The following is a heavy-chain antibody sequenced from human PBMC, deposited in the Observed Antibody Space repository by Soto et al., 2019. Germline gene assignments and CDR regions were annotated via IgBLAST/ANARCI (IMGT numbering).Heavy chain of an antibody. CDR3: ARLRSGPDSCWDWAFDY. V-gene: IGHV4-39*01. J-gene: IGHJ4*02. Sequence: QLQLQESGPGLVKPSETLSLTCTVSGGSISRSSYHWGWIRQPPGKGLEWIGNIYYSGSTYYNPSLKGRVTISVDTYKNQFSLKLTSVTAADTAVYYCARLRSGPDSCWDWAFDYWGQGTLVTVSS. CDR1: GGSISRSSYH. D-gene: IGHD6-19*01. CDR2: IYYSGST.